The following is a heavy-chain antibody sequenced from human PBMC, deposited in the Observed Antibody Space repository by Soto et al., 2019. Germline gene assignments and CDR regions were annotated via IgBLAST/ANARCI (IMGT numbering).Heavy chain of an antibody. Sequence: SETLSLTCTVSGGSISSSSYYWGWIRQPPGKGLEWIGSIYYSGSTYYNPSLKSRVTISVDTSKNQFSLKLSSVTAADTAVYYCARQTYSGYDYIFFEFAYWGQGTLVTVSS. CDR2: IYYSGST. CDR3: ARQTYSGYDYIFFEFAY. V-gene: IGHV4-39*01. CDR1: GGSISSSSYY. D-gene: IGHD5-12*01. J-gene: IGHJ4*02.